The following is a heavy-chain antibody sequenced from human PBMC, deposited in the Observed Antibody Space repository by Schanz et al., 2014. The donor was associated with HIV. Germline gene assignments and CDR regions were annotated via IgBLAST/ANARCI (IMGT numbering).Heavy chain of an antibody. J-gene: IGHJ4*02. Sequence: EVQLLESGGGLVQPGGSLRLSCAASGFTFSSYAMSWVRQAPGKGLEWVSAISGSISTTFYAESVKGRFTISRDNSKNTLDLQMNNLKPEDTAVYYCAKAGLFFGQLWLGFFDYWGQGAQVTVSS. CDR1: GFTFSSYA. D-gene: IGHD3-10*01. CDR2: ISGSISTT. CDR3: AKAGLFFGQLWLGFFDY. V-gene: IGHV3-23*01.